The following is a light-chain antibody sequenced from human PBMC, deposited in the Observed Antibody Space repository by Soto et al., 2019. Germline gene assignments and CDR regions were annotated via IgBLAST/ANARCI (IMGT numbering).Light chain of an antibody. CDR2: EDN. Sequence: NFMLTQPHSVSESPEKTVTISCTRSSGSLASNYVQWYQQRPGSAPTTVIYEDNQRPSGVPDRFSGSIDSSSNSASLTISGLKTEDEADYYCQSYDTSNVVFGGGTKVTV. CDR3: QSYDTSNVV. V-gene: IGLV6-57*04. J-gene: IGLJ2*01. CDR1: SGSLASNY.